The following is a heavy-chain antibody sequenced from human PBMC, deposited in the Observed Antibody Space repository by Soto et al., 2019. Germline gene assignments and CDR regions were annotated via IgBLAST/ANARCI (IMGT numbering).Heavy chain of an antibody. CDR3: ARVGSHSSDSLSKWFDP. V-gene: IGHV4-61*01. Sequence: QVQLQESGPGLVKPSETLSLTCTVSGDSVRSGIYYWSWIRQPPGKRLELIGFIDYSGSTNHNPSVKSRVTISIDTSKNQFSLKLKYVTAADTAVYYFARVGSHSSDSLSKWFDPWGQGNLVTVSS. CDR2: IDYSGST. D-gene: IGHD3-22*01. CDR1: GDSVRSGIYY. J-gene: IGHJ5*02.